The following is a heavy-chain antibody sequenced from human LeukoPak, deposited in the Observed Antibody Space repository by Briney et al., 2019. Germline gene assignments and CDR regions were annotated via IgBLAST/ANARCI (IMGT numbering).Heavy chain of an antibody. V-gene: IGHV4-39*02. J-gene: IGHJ5*02. CDR2: IYYSEST. CDR1: GGSISSSSYY. CDR3: AGDVTESGLLWFGELSSWFDP. D-gene: IGHD3-10*01. Sequence: TSETLSLTCTVSGGSISSSSYYWGWIRQPPGKGLEWIGSIYYSESTYYNSSLKSRVTISVDTSKNQFSLKLSSVTAADTAVYYCAGDVTESGLLWFGELSSWFDPWGQGTLVTVSS.